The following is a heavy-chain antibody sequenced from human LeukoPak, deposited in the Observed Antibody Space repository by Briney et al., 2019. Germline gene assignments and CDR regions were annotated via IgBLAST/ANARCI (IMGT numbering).Heavy chain of an antibody. V-gene: IGHV4-34*01. D-gene: IGHD5-18*01. CDR2: INHSGST. CDR1: GGSFSGYY. J-gene: IGHJ6*02. Sequence: SETLSLTCAVYGGSFSGYYWSWIRQPPGKGLGWIGEINHSGSTNYNPSLKSRVTISVDTSKNQFSLKLSSVTAADTAVYYCARFNKRGYSYGGYYYYGMDVWGQGTTVTVSS. CDR3: ARFNKRGYSYGGYYYYGMDV.